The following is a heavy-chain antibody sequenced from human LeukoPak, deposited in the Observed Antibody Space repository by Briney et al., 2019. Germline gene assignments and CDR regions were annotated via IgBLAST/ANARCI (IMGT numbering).Heavy chain of an antibody. CDR2: ITSDGSST. CDR1: GFTFDDYG. CDR3: ARMYSSDWTHFDY. J-gene: IGHJ4*02. V-gene: IGHV3-74*01. Sequence: GGSLRLSCAASGFTFDDYGMSWVRQAPGKGLVWVSRITSDGSSTSYADSVKGRFTISRDNAKNTLYLQMNSLRADDTAVYYCARMYSSDWTHFDYWGQGTLVTVSS. D-gene: IGHD6-19*01.